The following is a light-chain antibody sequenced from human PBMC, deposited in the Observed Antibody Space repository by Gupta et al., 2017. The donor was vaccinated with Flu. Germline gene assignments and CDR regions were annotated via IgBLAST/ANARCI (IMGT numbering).Light chain of an antibody. CDR3: ACWDDDLSVWV. J-gene: IGLJ3*02. Sequence: VLTQPPSTSGSPGQTVTLSCSGGRSNIGRNYICWYHQLPGTAPRLLNYRNSLRPSGVPVRFSGSKSDSSGSLSISGLRSDDEGDYYCACWDDDLSVWVFGGGTRVTVL. CDR2: RNS. CDR1: RSNIGRNY. V-gene: IGLV1-47*01.